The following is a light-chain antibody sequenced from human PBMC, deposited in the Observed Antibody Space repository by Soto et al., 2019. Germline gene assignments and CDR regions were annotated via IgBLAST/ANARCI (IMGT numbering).Light chain of an antibody. V-gene: IGLV2-8*01. Sequence: QSVLTQPPSASGSPGQSVAISCTGTSSDIGAYKFVSWYQQHPGKAPKLIIYEVSIRPSGVPDRFSGSKSGNTASLTVSGLLAEDEDDYYCCVYAGTSSVVFGGGTKLTVL. CDR2: EVS. CDR3: CVYAGTSSVV. CDR1: SSDIGAYKF. J-gene: IGLJ2*01.